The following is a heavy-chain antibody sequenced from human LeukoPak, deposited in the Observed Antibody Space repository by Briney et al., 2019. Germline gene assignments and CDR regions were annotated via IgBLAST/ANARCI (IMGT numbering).Heavy chain of an antibody. CDR1: GGTFSSYA. D-gene: IGHD2-15*01. CDR3: AREDGYCSGGNCYSYFDS. Sequence: SVKVSCKASGGTFSSYAISWVRQAPGQGLEWMGGIIPIFGTANYAQKFQGRVTITADESTSTAYMELSSLRAEDTAVYYCAREDGYCSGGNCYSYFDSWGQGTLVTVSS. V-gene: IGHV1-69*13. J-gene: IGHJ4*02. CDR2: IIPIFGTA.